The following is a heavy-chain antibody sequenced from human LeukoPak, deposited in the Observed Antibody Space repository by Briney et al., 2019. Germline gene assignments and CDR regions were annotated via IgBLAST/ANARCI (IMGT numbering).Heavy chain of an antibody. CDR1: GYTFTGYY. CDR2: INPNSGGT. Sequence: ASVKVSCKASGYTFTGYYMHWVRQAPGQGLEWMGRINPNSGGTNYAQKFQGRVTMTRDTSISTAYMELSRLRSDDTAVYYCARGPIKQWLWFPPDYRGQGTLVTVSS. D-gene: IGHD6-19*01. V-gene: IGHV1-2*06. J-gene: IGHJ4*02. CDR3: ARGPIKQWLWFPPDY.